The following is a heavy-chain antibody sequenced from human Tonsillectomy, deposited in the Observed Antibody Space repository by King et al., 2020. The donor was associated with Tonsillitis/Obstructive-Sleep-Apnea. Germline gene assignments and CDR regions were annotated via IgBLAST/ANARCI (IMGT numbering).Heavy chain of an antibody. Sequence: ITLKESGPTLVKPPQTLTLTCTFSGFSLSTSGVGVGWIRQPPGKALEWLALIYWDDDKRYSPSLKSRLTITKDTSKNQVVLTMTNMDPVDTATYYCAHRTASVAGLGYWGQGTLVTVSS. D-gene: IGHD6-19*01. CDR3: AHRTASVAGLGY. CDR1: GFSLSTSGVG. V-gene: IGHV2-5*02. J-gene: IGHJ4*02. CDR2: IYWDDDK.